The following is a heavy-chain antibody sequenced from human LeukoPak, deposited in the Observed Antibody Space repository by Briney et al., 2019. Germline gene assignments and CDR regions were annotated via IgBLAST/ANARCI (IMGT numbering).Heavy chain of an antibody. D-gene: IGHD6-19*01. V-gene: IGHV4-39*07. CDR2: IYYSGST. CDR1: GGSISSSSYY. CDR3: GIGKDSSGGLWSYYFDY. J-gene: IGHJ4*02. Sequence: SETLSLTCTVSGGSISSSSYYWGWIRQPPGKGLEWIGSIYYSGSTYYNPSLKSRVTISVDTSKNQFSLKLSSVTAADTAVYYCGIGKDSSGGLWSYYFDYWGKETLVTVSS.